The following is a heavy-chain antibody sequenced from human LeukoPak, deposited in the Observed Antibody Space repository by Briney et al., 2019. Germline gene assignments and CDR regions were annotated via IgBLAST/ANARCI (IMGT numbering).Heavy chain of an antibody. D-gene: IGHD2-21*02. CDR2: INPNTDRT. CDR3: ARAGAYCGGDCYLLYYYYYMDV. CDR1: GYTFTDYY. J-gene: IGHJ6*03. Sequence: ASVKVSCKASGYTFTDYYIYWVRQAPGQGLEWMGWINPNTDRTDYAHSFQGRVTMTRDTSISTAYMELSSLRSEDTAVYYCARAGAYCGGDCYLLYYYYYMDVWGKGTTVTVSS. V-gene: IGHV1-2*02.